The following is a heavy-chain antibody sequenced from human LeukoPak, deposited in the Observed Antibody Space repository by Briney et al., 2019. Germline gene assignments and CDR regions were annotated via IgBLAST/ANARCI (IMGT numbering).Heavy chain of an antibody. CDR3: ARDPQYCSGGSCTEYYFDY. V-gene: IGHV4-34*01. CDR2: INHSGST. Sequence: SETLSLTCAVYGGSFSGYYWSWIRQPPGKGLEWIGEINHSGSTNYNPSLKSRVTISVDTSKNQFSLKLSSVTAADTAVYYCARDPQYCSGGSCTEYYFDYWGQGTLVTVSS. J-gene: IGHJ4*02. CDR1: GGSFSGYY. D-gene: IGHD2-15*01.